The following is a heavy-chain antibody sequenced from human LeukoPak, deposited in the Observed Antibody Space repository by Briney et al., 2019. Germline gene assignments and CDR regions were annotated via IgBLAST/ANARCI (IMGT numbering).Heavy chain of an antibody. J-gene: IGHJ4*02. D-gene: IGHD6-6*01. CDR2: IYYSGST. Sequence: SEALSLTRIVPGGSISRYYWSWIRQPPRGGVGWIGYIYYSGSTNYNPSLKSRVTISVDTSKNQFSLKLSSVTAADTAVYYCARDTSSSFDYWGQGTLVTVSS. CDR1: GGSISRYY. CDR3: ARDTSSSFDY. V-gene: IGHV4-59*01.